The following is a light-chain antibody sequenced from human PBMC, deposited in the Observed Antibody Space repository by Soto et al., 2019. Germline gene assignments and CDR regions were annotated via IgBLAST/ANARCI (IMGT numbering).Light chain of an antibody. Sequence: QSVLTQPPSASGTPGPRVTISCSGSASNIGSNSDNWYQQLPGTAPKLLIYSNDQRPSGVPDRFSASKSDTSASLAISGLQAEDEADYYWATWDDGLNGGVFGGGTKLTVL. J-gene: IGLJ3*02. CDR3: ATWDDGLNGGV. CDR2: SND. CDR1: ASNIGSNS. V-gene: IGLV1-44*01.